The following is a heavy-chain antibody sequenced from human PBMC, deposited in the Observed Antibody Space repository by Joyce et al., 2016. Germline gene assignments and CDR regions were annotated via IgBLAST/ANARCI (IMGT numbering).Heavy chain of an antibody. D-gene: IGHD3-16*01. Sequence: QLVESGGGVVKAGGSLRLSCEASGYTFSSSSMRWLRLAAGKGMEWVAAISATSYYIFHAETVRGRSTVSRDNAKKTLYLQMNSLRAEDSAVFYCARGGISYYYAMDVWGQGTTVTVS. CDR2: ISATSYYI. V-gene: IGHV3-21*01. J-gene: IGHJ6*02. CDR3: ARGGISYYYAMDV. CDR1: GYTFSSSS.